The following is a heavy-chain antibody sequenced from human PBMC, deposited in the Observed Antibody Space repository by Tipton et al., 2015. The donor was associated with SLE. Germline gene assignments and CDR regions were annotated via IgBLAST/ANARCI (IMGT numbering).Heavy chain of an antibody. V-gene: IGHV4-59*02. CDR1: GGSVSSHY. Sequence: TLSLTCTVSGGSVSSHYWSWIRRPPGKGLEWIGYIYFTGSTNYNPSLKSRVTISVDTSKNQFSLKLSSVTAADTAVYYCARGNWQGYWGQGTLVTVSS. CDR2: IYFTGST. CDR3: ARGNWQGY. D-gene: IGHD1-1*01. J-gene: IGHJ4*02.